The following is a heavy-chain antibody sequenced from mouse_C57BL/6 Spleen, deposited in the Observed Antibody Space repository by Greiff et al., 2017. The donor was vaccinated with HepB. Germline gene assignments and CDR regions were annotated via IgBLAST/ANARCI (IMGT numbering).Heavy chain of an antibody. J-gene: IGHJ3*01. Sequence: EVQLQQSGAELVRPGASVKLSCTASGFNIKDDYMHWVKQRPEQGLEWIGWIDPETGDTEYASKFQGKATITADTSSNTAYLQLSSLTSEDTAVYYCTTVYSGFAYWGQGTLVTVSA. CDR1: GFNIKDDY. CDR2: IDPETGDT. CDR3: TTVYSGFAY. V-gene: IGHV14-4*01.